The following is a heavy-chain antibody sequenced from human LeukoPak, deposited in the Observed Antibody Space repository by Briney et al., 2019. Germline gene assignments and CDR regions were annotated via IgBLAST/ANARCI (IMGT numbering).Heavy chain of an antibody. CDR1: GYTFTSYG. J-gene: IGHJ6*03. CDR3: ARRERNYYYYYMDV. V-gene: IGHV1-18*01. CDR2: ISAYNGNT. Sequence: ASVKVSCKASGYTFTSYGISWVRQAPGQGREWMGWISAYNGNTNYAQKLQGRVTMTTDTSTSTAYMELRSLRSDDTAVYYCARRERNYYYYYMDVWGKGTTVTISS.